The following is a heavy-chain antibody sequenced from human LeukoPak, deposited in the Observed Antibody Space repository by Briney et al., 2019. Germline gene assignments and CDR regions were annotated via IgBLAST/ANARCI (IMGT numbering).Heavy chain of an antibody. J-gene: IGHJ4*02. D-gene: IGHD3-3*01. CDR1: GITFTKAW. V-gene: IGHV3-30*18. CDR3: AKRWSGYLGDY. CDR2: ISYDGSNK. Sequence: PGGSLRLSCAASGITFTKAWMSWVRQAPGKGLEWVAVISYDGSNKYYADSVKGRFTISRDNSKNTLYLQMNSLRVEDTAVYYCAKRWSGYLGDYWGQGTLVTVSS.